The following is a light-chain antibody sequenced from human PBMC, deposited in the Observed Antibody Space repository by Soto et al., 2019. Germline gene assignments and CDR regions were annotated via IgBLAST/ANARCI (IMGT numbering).Light chain of an antibody. J-gene: IGKJ4*01. V-gene: IGKV4-1*01. Sequence: IVMIQSPDSLPVSLGERATISCKSSQSVSYSSNNKKYLAWFQQKPGQPPKMXXYWASTRESGVPDRFSGSGSGTDVTLTISSLQAEDLAVYYCQQYYSTPLTFGGGTKVDIK. CDR2: WAS. CDR3: QQYYSTPLT. CDR1: QSVSYSSNNKKY.